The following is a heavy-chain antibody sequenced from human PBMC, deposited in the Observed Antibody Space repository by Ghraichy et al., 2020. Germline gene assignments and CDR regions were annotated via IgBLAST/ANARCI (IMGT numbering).Heavy chain of an antibody. Sequence: GESLNISCAAAGFTYDDFSMIWVRQAPGKGLEWVSLSSWDGIGTYYADSVKGRFTVTRDNSRGSLYLQMNSLRTEDTALYYCARDSGGFKSLTVTSGWDYWRQGTLVTVAS. CDR2: SSWDGIGT. CDR1: GFTYDDFS. J-gene: IGHJ4*02. V-gene: IGHV3-43*01. CDR3: ARDSGGFKSLTVTSGWDY. D-gene: IGHD4-17*01.